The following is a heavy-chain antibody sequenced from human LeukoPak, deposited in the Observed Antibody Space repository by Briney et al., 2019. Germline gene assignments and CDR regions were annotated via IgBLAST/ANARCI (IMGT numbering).Heavy chain of an antibody. V-gene: IGHV3-30*19. CDR2: ISYDGSNK. J-gene: IGHJ3*02. CDR1: GFTFSSYG. CDR3: ARPTTPGLTVVTDDAFDI. D-gene: IGHD4-23*01. Sequence: GGSLRLSCAASGFTFSSYGMHWVRQAPGKGLEWVAVISYDGSNKYYADSVKGRFTISRVNSKNTLYLQMNSLRAEDTAVYYCARPTTPGLTVVTDDAFDIWGQGTMVTVSS.